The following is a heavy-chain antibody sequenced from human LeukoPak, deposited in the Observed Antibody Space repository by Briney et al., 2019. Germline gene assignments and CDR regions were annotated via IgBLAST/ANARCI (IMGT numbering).Heavy chain of an antibody. D-gene: IGHD2-2*01. CDR3: ASLIRVVVPAAKAYYYGMDV. V-gene: IGHV1-69*13. CDR1: GGTFSSYA. CDR2: IIPIFGTA. J-gene: IGHJ6*02. Sequence: GASVKVSCKAPGGTFSSYAISWVRQAPGQGLEWMGGIIPIFGTANYAQKFQGRVTITADESTSTAYMELSSLRSEDTAVYYCASLIRVVVPAAKAYYYGMDVWGQGTTVTVSS.